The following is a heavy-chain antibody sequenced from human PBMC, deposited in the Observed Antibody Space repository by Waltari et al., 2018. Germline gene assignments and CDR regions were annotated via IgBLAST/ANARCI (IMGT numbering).Heavy chain of an antibody. CDR3: ARGVHSTAWIVDY. D-gene: IGHD6-13*01. J-gene: IGHJ4*02. V-gene: IGHV1-3*04. CDR1: GYTFTSHG. Sequence: QVQLVQSGAEVKKPGASVKVSCMTSGYTFTSHGMHWVRQAPGQRPEWMGWINTGNGDTRYSQKFQIRVTFTRDTSASTVSVEWSSLTSEDTAVYYCARGVHSTAWIVDYWGQGTLVTVSS. CDR2: INTGNGDT.